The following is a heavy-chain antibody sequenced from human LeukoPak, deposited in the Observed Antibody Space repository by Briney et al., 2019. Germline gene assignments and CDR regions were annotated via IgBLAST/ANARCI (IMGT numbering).Heavy chain of an antibody. V-gene: IGHV1-69*13. J-gene: IGHJ3*02. D-gene: IGHD2-2*01. Sequence: SVKVSCKASGGTFSSYAISWVRQAPGQGLEWMGGIIPIFGTANYAQKFQGRVTITADESTSTAYMELSSLRSEDTAVYYCARDRGECSSASCDDAFDIWGQGTMVTVSS. CDR1: GGTFSSYA. CDR3: ARDRGECSSASCDDAFDI. CDR2: IIPIFGTA.